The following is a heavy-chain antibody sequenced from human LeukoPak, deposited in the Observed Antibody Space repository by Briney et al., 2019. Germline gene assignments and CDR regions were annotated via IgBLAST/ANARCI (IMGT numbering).Heavy chain of an antibody. CDR2: ISPNTLGR. V-gene: IGHV1-2*02. CDR1: GYIFTDYY. Sequence: ASVKVSCKASGYIFTDYYIHWVRQAPGQGLEWLGWISPNTLGRNYAQNFQGRVTMTDDSSITTAYLELSSLTSDDTGVYYCARQSDSYVSVSSSDYWGPGTLVTVSS. CDR3: ARQSDSYVSVSSSDY. D-gene: IGHD3-10*01. J-gene: IGHJ4*02.